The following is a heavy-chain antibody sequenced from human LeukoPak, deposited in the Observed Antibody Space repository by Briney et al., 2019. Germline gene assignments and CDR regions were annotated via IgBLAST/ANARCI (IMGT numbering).Heavy chain of an antibody. CDR3: ARRPDGMDV. CDR1: GGSFSGYY. Sequence: SETLSLTCAVYGGSFSGYYWSWILQPPGKGLEWIGEINHSGSTNYNPSLKSRLSISVDTSNNQFSLRLTSVTAADTAVYYCARRPDGMDVWGQGTTVTVSS. CDR2: INHSGST. J-gene: IGHJ6*02. V-gene: IGHV4-34*01.